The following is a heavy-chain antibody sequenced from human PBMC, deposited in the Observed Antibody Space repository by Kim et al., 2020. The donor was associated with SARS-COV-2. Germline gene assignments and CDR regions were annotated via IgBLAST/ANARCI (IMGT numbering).Heavy chain of an antibody. D-gene: IGHD6-19*01. Sequence: ASVKVSCKASGYNFTNYGISWVRQAPGQGLEWLGWISSYNLNTKYAQRVQGRATLSTDASTSTPYMELRSLRSDDTAIYYCVVSYEVVAGYFVFWGQGT. V-gene: IGHV1-18*01. CDR3: VVSYEVVAGYFVF. J-gene: IGHJ4*02. CDR2: ISSYNLNT. CDR1: GYNFTNYG.